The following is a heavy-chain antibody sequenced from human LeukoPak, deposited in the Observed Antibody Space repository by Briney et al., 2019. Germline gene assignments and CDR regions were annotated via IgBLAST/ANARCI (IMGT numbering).Heavy chain of an antibody. CDR1: GFTFNSYA. Sequence: GGSLRLSCVASGFTFNSYAMNWVRQAPGKGLEWVSVISGSGGTTYYADSVKGRFTISRDNSKNTLYLQMNSLRAEDTAVYYCARDTYGGNSPFDYWGQGTLVAVSS. D-gene: IGHD4-23*01. V-gene: IGHV3-23*01. CDR2: ISGSGGTT. CDR3: ARDTYGGNSPFDY. J-gene: IGHJ4*02.